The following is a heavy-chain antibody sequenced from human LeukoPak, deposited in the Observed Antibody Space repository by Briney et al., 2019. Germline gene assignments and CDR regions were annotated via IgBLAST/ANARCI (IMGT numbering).Heavy chain of an antibody. Sequence: PGGSLRLSCAASGFTFSSYAMHWVRQAPGKGLEWVAVISYDGSNKYYADSVKGRSTISRDNSKNTLYLQMNSLRAEDTAVYYCARDREFYDSSDPHGRYFDYWGQGTLVTVSS. V-gene: IGHV3-30-3*01. CDR3: ARDREFYDSSDPHGRYFDY. J-gene: IGHJ4*02. D-gene: IGHD3-22*01. CDR2: ISYDGSNK. CDR1: GFTFSSYA.